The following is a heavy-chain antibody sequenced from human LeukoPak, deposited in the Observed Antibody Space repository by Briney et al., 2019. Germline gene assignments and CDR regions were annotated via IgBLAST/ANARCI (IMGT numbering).Heavy chain of an antibody. Sequence: ASVKVSCKASGYTFTIYGISWVRQAPGQGLEWMGWISAYNGNTNYAQKFQGRVTITADESTSTAYMELSSLRSEDTAVYYCAREGAGDLAQVSYYYGMDVWGQGTTVTVSS. CDR1: GYTFTIYG. V-gene: IGHV1-18*01. CDR3: AREGAGDLAQVSYYYGMDV. J-gene: IGHJ6*02. CDR2: ISAYNGNT. D-gene: IGHD2-21*02.